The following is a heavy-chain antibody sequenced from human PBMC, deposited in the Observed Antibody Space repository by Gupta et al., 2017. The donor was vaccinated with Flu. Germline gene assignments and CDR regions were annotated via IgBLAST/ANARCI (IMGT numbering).Heavy chain of an antibody. Sequence: QMQLVQSAAEVQQTGSSAKSSCMASGYLLTYRHLPWVRQAPGHALEWMGWMSPYNDNPNYAEKFQGRLTITRENSLSTVHMELSSVKSEDTSIYYCVRSPLSGGQFELRLWGQGTLVTVSS. CDR1: GYLLTYRH. CDR3: VRSPLSGGQFELRL. D-gene: IGHD1-26*01. CDR2: MSPYNDNP. J-gene: IGHJ4*02. V-gene: IGHV1-45*02.